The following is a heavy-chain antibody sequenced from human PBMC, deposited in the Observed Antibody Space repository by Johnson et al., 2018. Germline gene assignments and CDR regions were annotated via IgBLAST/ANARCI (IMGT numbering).Heavy chain of an antibody. J-gene: IGHJ3*02. D-gene: IGHD3-22*01. V-gene: IGHV1-69*01. CDR3: ARDTYYYDSSGYYIGCDAFDI. Sequence: QVQLVESGAEVKKPGSSVKVSCKASGGTFSSYAISWVRQAPGQGLEWMGGIIPIFGTTNYAQKFQGRVTITADESTSTAYMVLSSLRSEDTAVYYCARDTYYYDSSGYYIGCDAFDIWGQGTMVTVSS. CDR2: IIPIFGTT. CDR1: GGTFSSYA.